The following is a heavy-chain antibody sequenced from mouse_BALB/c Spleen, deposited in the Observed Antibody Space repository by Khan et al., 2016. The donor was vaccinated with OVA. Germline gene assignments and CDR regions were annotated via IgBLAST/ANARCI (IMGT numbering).Heavy chain of an antibody. V-gene: IGHV3-2*02. CDR3: ARTARIKY. D-gene: IGHD1-2*01. CDR2: ISYSGST. CDR1: GYSITSGYG. Sequence: EVQLQESGPGLVKPSQSLSLTCTVTGYSITSGYGWNWIRQFPGNKLEWMGYISYSGSTNSNPSLKSRISITRDTSKNQFFLQLNSVTTEDRATYYCARTARIKYWGQGTTLTVSS. J-gene: IGHJ2*01.